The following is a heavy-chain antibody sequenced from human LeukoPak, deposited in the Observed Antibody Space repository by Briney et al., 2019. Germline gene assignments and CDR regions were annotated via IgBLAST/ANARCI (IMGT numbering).Heavy chain of an antibody. D-gene: IGHD2-2*01. CDR2: ITSSSSYI. CDR1: EFTFSSYS. J-gene: IGHJ6*02. V-gene: IGHV3-21*01. Sequence: GGSLRLSCVASEFTFSSYSMNWVRQAPGKGLEWVSSITSSSSYIYYADSVKGRFTISRDNAKNSLHLQMNSLRAEDTAVYYCARRYCSSTSCFLSMDVWGQGTTVTVSS. CDR3: ARRYCSSTSCFLSMDV.